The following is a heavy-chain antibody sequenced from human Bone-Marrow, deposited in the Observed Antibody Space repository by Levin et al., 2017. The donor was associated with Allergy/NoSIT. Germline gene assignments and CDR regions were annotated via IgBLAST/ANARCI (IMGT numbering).Heavy chain of an antibody. CDR1: GFIFSSYA. CDR3: VRGGLDYYFDH. V-gene: IGHV3-23*01. CDR2: ITDSGGRT. Sequence: PGESLKISCAASGFIFSSYAVTWVRQAPGRGLEWVSSITDSGGRTYYADSVKGRFTMSRDNSKNTVYLQMNSLGGDDTAIYYCVRGGLDYYFDHWGQGSLVTVSS. J-gene: IGHJ4*02. D-gene: IGHD3/OR15-3a*01.